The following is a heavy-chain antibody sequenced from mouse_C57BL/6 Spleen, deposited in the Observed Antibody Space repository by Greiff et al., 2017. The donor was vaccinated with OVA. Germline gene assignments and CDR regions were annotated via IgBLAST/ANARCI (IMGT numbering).Heavy chain of an antibody. Sequence: QVTLKECGPGILQSSQTLSLTCSFSGFSLSTSGMGVSWIRQPSGKGLEWLAHIYWDDDKRYNPSLKSRLTISKDTSRNQVFLKITSVDTADTATYYCARRSLYGSSLYWYFDVWGTGTTVTVAS. CDR3: ARRSLYGSSLYWYFDV. J-gene: IGHJ1*03. CDR1: GFSLSTSGMG. V-gene: IGHV8-12*01. CDR2: IYWDDDK. D-gene: IGHD1-1*01.